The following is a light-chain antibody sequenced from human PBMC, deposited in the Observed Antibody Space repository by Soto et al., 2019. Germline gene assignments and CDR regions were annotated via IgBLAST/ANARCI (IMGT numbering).Light chain of an antibody. CDR3: QQRSNGGT. CDR1: QSIRNF. CDR2: DAS. Sequence: EIVLTQSPGTLSLSPGERATLSCRASQSIRNFLAWYQQKPGQAPRLLIYDASNRASGIPPRFSGSGSGTDFTLTISSLEPEDFAVYYCQQRSNGGTFGQGTKVDIK. J-gene: IGKJ1*01. V-gene: IGKV3-11*01.